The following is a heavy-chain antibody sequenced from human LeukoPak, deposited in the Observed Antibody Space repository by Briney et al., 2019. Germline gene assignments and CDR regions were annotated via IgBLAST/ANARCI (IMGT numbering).Heavy chain of an antibody. CDR2: IYHSGST. Sequence: PSETLSLTCTVSGYSISSGYYWGWIRQPPGKGLEWIGSIYHSGSTYYNPSLKSRVTISVDTSKNQFSLKLSSVTAADTAVYYCARSASYYDSSGYFWYWGQGTLVTVSS. D-gene: IGHD3-22*01. CDR1: GYSISSGYY. V-gene: IGHV4-38-2*02. CDR3: ARSASYYDSSGYFWY. J-gene: IGHJ4*02.